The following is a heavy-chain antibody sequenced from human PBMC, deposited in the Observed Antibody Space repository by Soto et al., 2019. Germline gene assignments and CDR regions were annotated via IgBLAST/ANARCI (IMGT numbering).Heavy chain of an antibody. CDR1: GFTFSSYT. Sequence: GSLRLSCASSGFTFSSYTMNWVRQAPGKGLEWVAFITSGSDYIYYADSVKGRFTISRDDANNSLFLQMSGLRAEDTAVYYCTREHVVTIFRRGQRGSFDNWSQGTLVTVSS. CDR3: TREHVVTIFRRGQRGSFDN. V-gene: IGHV3-21*01. CDR2: ITSGSDYI. D-gene: IGHD3-9*01. J-gene: IGHJ4*02.